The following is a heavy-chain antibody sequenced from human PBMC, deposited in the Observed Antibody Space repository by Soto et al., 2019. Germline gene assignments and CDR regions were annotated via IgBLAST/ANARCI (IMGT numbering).Heavy chain of an antibody. J-gene: IGHJ4*02. CDR2: IYYSGST. CDR3: ARGSGSYATDFDY. D-gene: IGHD1-26*01. CDR1: GGSISSGGYY. Sequence: QVHLQESGPGLVKPSQTLSLTCTVSGGSISSGGYYWSWIRQHPGKGLEWIGYIYYSGSTYYNPSLQSLVTISVDASKNPFSLKLSSVTAADTAVYSCARGSGSYATDFDYLGQGTLVTVSS. V-gene: IGHV4-31*01.